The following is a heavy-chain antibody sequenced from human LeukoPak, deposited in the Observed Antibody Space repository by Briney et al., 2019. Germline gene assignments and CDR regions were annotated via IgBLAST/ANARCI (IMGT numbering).Heavy chain of an antibody. CDR2: IRYDGSNK. D-gene: IGHD3-3*01. V-gene: IGHV3-30*02. J-gene: IGHJ5*02. CDR1: GFTFSSYG. CDR3: ARDVGDTYYGFWSGYYRRFDP. Sequence: GGSLRLSCAASGFTFSSYGMHWVRQAPGKGLEWVAFIRYDGSNKYYADSVKGRFTISRDNSKNTLYLQMNSLRAEDTAVYYCARDVGDTYYGFWSGYYRRFDPWGQGTLVTVSS.